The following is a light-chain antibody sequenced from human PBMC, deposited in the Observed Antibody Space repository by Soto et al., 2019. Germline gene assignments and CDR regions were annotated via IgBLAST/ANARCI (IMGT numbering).Light chain of an antibody. CDR1: QSLTGR. CDR3: QQYKVYPYT. Sequence: DIQMTQSPSTLSDSIGDRVTLTCRASQSLTGRLAWYQQKPGRPPKLLIYDVSILESVVPSRFSGSESGTYFTLTISSLRPDDFATFYCQQYKVYPYTFGQGTRLDI. J-gene: IGKJ2*01. V-gene: IGKV1-5*01. CDR2: DVS.